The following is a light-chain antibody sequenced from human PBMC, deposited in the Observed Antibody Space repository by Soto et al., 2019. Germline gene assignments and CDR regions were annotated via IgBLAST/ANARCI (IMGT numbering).Light chain of an antibody. J-gene: IGKJ4*01. V-gene: IGKV3-11*01. Sequence: EIVLTQSPATLSLSPGERATLSCRASQSVSNYLAWYQQKPGQAPRLLIYDASNRATGIPARFSGSGSGTDFTLTISSLEAEEFAVYFCQQRSNWLTFGGGTKVEIK. CDR3: QQRSNWLT. CDR1: QSVSNY. CDR2: DAS.